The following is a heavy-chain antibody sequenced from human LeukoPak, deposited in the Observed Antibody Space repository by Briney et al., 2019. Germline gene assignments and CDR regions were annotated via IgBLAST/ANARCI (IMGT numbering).Heavy chain of an antibody. CDR3: ARDLGLPYPDYYYGMDV. CDR2: IYYSGST. J-gene: IGHJ6*02. D-gene: IGHD5-18*01. V-gene: IGHV4-30-4*01. Sequence: PSQTLSLTCTVSGGSISSGDYYWSWIRQPPGKGLEWIGYIYYSGSTNYNPSLKSRVTISVDTSKNQFSLKLSSVTAADTAVYYCARDLGLPYPDYYYGMDVWGQGTTVTVSS. CDR1: GGSISSGDYY.